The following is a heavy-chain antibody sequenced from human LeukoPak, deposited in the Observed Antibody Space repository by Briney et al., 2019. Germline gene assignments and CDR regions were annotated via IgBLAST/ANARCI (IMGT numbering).Heavy chain of an antibody. CDR3: ARERAKYYFDY. CDR1: GFTFSSYA. V-gene: IGHV3-30*01. CDR2: ISYDGSNK. Sequence: PGGSLRLSCAASGFTFSSYAMHWVRQAPGKGLEWVAVISYDGSNKYYADSVKGRFTISRDSSKNTLYLQMNSLRAEDTAVYYCARERAKYYFDYWGQGTLVTVSS. J-gene: IGHJ4*02.